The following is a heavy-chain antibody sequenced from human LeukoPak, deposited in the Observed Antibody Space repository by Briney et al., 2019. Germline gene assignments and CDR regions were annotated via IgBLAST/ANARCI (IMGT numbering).Heavy chain of an antibody. CDR2: INPSGGST. CDR3: ARRSLVYYFDY. D-gene: IGHD3-9*01. V-gene: IGHV1-46*01. CDR1: GYTFTSYY. J-gene: IGHJ4*02. Sequence: ASVKVSCKASGYTFTSYYMHWVRQAPGQGLEWMGIINPSGGSTSYAQKFQGRVTMTRDMSTSTAYMELSSLRSEDTAVYYCARRSLVYYFDYWGQGTLVTVSS.